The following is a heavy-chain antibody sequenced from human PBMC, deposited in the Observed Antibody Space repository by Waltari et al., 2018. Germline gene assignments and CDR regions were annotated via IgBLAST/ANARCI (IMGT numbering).Heavy chain of an antibody. CDR1: GYTFTGYY. CDR3: ARMTVATIPHFDY. J-gene: IGHJ4*02. D-gene: IGHD5-12*01. V-gene: IGHV1-2*04. CDR2: INPNSGGT. Sequence: QVQLVQSGAEVKKPGASVKVSCKASGYTFTGYYMHWVRQAPGQGLGWMGWINPNSGGTNYAQKFQGWVTMTRDTSISTAYMELSRLRSDDTAVYYCARMTVATIPHFDYWGQGTLVTVSS.